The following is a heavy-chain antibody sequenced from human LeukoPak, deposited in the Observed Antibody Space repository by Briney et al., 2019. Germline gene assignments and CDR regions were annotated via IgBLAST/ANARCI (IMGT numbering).Heavy chain of an antibody. CDR3: ARAAAGDFDY. Sequence: NPSETLSLTCTVFGGSISTYYWSWVRQPPGKGLEWIGYIYYSGSTNYNPSLKSRVTISVDTSKNQFSLKLSSVTAADTAVYYCARAAAGDFDYWGQGTLVTVSS. V-gene: IGHV4-59*01. CDR2: IYYSGST. D-gene: IGHD6-13*01. CDR1: GGSISTYY. J-gene: IGHJ4*02.